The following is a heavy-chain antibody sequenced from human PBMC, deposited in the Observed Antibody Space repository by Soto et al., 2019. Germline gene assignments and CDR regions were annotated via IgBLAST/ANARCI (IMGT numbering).Heavy chain of an antibody. CDR1: GGSISSSSYY. D-gene: IGHD6-19*01. CDR2: IYYSGST. Sequence: QLQLQESGPGLVKPSETLSLTCTVSGGSISSSSYYWGWIRQPPGKGLEWIGSIYYSGSTYYNPSLKSRVTISVDTSKNQFSLKLSSVTAADTAVYYCARLSGWYTGFDYWGQGTLVTVSS. J-gene: IGHJ4*02. CDR3: ARLSGWYTGFDY. V-gene: IGHV4-39*01.